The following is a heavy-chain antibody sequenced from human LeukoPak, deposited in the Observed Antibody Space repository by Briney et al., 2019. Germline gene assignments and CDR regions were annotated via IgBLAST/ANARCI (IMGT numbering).Heavy chain of an antibody. D-gene: IGHD6-19*01. Sequence: SETLSLTCTVSGGSISSYYWSWIRQPPGKGLEWIGYIHYSGDTNYNPPLKSRVTISVDTSKNQLSLKLTSVIAADMAVYYCARASSSGYYADYWGQGTLVTVSS. CDR2: IHYSGDT. V-gene: IGHV4-59*01. J-gene: IGHJ4*02. CDR3: ARASSSGYYADY. CDR1: GGSISSYY.